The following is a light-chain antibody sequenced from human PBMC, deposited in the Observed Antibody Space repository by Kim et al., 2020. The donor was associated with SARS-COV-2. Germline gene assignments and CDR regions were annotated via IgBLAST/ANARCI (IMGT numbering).Light chain of an antibody. J-gene: IGLJ1*01. CDR2: RDN. Sequence: SYELTQPLSVSVALGQTARIPCGGDSIGRKNVHWYQQKPGQAPVLVIYRDNNRPSGIPERFSGYNSGNTATLTISRAQAGDEADYYCQVWVSTTNVFGTGTKVTVL. CDR3: QVWVSTTNV. CDR1: SIGRKN. V-gene: IGLV3-9*01.